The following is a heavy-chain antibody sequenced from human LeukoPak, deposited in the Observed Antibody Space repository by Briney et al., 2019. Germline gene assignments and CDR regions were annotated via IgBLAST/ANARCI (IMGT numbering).Heavy chain of an antibody. J-gene: IGHJ4*02. D-gene: IGHD3-22*01. V-gene: IGHV3-30-3*01. CDR3: AKGIYYDSSGYYPESYFDY. Sequence: GRSLRLSCAASGFTFSSYAMHWVRQAPGKGLEWVAVISYDGSNKYYADSVKGRFTISRDNSKNTLYLQMNSLRAEDTAVYYCAKGIYYDSSGYYPESYFDYWGQGTLVTVSS. CDR1: GFTFSSYA. CDR2: ISYDGSNK.